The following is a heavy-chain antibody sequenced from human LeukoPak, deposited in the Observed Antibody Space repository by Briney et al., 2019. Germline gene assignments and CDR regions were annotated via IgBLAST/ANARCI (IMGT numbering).Heavy chain of an antibody. CDR3: AIHFESCLSGGCYALFDY. V-gene: IGHV1-18*01. D-gene: IGHD2-2*01. Sequence: ASVKVSCKASGYTLTKNGINWVRQAPGQGLEWLGWISAYNGGTNYAKGVQGRVTMTADTSTNTAYLELTTLTPGDTAVYYCAIHFESCLSGGCYALFDYWGQGTLVTVSS. J-gene: IGHJ4*02. CDR1: GYTLTKNG. CDR2: ISAYNGGT.